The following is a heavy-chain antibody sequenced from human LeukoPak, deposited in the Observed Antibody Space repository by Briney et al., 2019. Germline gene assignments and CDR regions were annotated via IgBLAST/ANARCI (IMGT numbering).Heavy chain of an antibody. J-gene: IGHJ4*02. D-gene: IGHD3-3*01. CDR2: INTDGSIT. V-gene: IGHV3-74*01. CDR3: TRVQDDFWSTYYMDY. CDR1: GFTFSSYW. Sequence: PGGSLRLSCAAPGFTFSSYWMHWVRQAPGKGLVWVSRINTDGSITNYADSVKGRFTISRDNAKNTLYLQMNSLRAEDTAVYYCTRVQDDFWSTYYMDYWGQGTLVTVSS.